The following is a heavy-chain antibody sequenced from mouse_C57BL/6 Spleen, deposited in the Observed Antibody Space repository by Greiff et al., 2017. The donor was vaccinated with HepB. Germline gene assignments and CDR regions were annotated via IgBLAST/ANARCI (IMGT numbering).Heavy chain of an antibody. V-gene: IGHV14-1*01. Sequence: EVQLQQSGAELVRPGASVKLSCTASGFNFKDYYMDWVKQSPEQGLEWIGRIHPEDDDTEYTAKFKGKATMTVDKSSNPAYLELSRLTSEDAAVYYCAREEDCDYEGRTDYWGQGTSVTVSS. D-gene: IGHD2-13*01. CDR2: IHPEDDDT. J-gene: IGHJ4*01. CDR3: AREEDCDYEGRTDY. CDR1: GFNFKDYY.